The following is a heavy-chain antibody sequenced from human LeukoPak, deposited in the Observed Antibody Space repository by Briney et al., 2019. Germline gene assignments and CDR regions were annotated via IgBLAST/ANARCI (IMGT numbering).Heavy chain of an antibody. Sequence: GGSLRLSCAASGFTVSSNYMSWVRQAPGKGLEWVSVIYSGGSTYYADSVKGRFTISRDNSKNTLYLQMNSLRAEDTAVYYCARETRQLWSNNWFDPWAREPWSPSPQ. D-gene: IGHD5-18*01. V-gene: IGHV3-66*02. J-gene: IGHJ5*02. CDR2: IYSGGST. CDR3: ARETRQLWSNNWFDP. CDR1: GFTVSSNY.